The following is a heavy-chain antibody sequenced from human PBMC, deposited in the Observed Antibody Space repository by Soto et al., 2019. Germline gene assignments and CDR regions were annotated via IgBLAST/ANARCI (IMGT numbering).Heavy chain of an antibody. CDR2: IYHSGST. CDR3: ARGTVRGDSFDY. D-gene: IGHD3-16*01. V-gene: IGHV4-30-2*01. Sequence: SETLSLTCAVSGGSISSGGYSWSWIRQPPGKGLEWIGYIYHSGSTYYNPSLKSRVTISVDRSKNQFSLKLSSVTTADTAVYYRARGTVRGDSFDYWGQGTLVPVSS. J-gene: IGHJ4*02. CDR1: GGSISSGGYS.